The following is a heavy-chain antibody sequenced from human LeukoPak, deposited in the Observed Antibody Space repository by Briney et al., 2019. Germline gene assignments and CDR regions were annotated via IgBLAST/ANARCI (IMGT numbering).Heavy chain of an antibody. V-gene: IGHV4-34*01. CDR2: INHSGST. D-gene: IGHD3-22*01. Sequence: PSETLSLTCAVYGGSFSGYYWSWIRQPPGKGLEWIGEINHSGSTNYNPSLKSRVTISVDTSKNQFSLKLSSVTAADTAVYYCARKTYYYDSSGYYRRLSWFDPWGQGTLVTVSS. CDR3: ARKTYYYDSSGYYRRLSWFDP. J-gene: IGHJ5*02. CDR1: GGSFSGYY.